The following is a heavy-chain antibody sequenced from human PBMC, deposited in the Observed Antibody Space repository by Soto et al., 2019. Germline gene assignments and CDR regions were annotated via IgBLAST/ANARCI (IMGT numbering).Heavy chain of an antibody. V-gene: IGHV4-39*02. Sequence: PSETLSLTCTVSGGSIRSSSYYWGWIRQPPGKGLEWIGSIYYSGSAYYNPSLKSRVTISVDTSKNQFSLKLNSVTPADTAVYYCARDRGTRAPNIWFDPWGQGTLVTVSS. CDR2: IYYSGSA. J-gene: IGHJ5*02. CDR1: GGSIRSSSYY. CDR3: ARDRGTRAPNIWFDP. D-gene: IGHD1-7*01.